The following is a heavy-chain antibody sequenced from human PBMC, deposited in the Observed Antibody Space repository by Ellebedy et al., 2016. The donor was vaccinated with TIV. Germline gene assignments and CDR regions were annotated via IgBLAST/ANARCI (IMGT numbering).Heavy chain of an antibody. J-gene: IGHJ4*02. V-gene: IGHV1-46*01. Sequence: ASVKVSCKASGYTFTNYYMHWVRQAPGQGLEWMGIINPSGGGTSYAQRFQGRVTMTRDTSTSTVYMELSSLRSDDSAVYYCARGPSYGGNSRYFDYWGQGTLVTVSS. CDR3: ARGPSYGGNSRYFDY. D-gene: IGHD4-23*01. CDR2: INPSGGGT. CDR1: GYTFTNYY.